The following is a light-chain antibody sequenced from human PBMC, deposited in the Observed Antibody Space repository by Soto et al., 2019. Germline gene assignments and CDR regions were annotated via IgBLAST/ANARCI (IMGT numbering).Light chain of an antibody. V-gene: IGKV1-12*01. CDR2: AAS. CDR3: QQANSFPWT. J-gene: IGKJ1*01. CDR1: QDIRSR. Sequence: DIQMTQSPSSVSASVGDRVTITCPASQDIRSRLDWYQQKPGKAPKLLIYAASTLQSGVPSRFSGSGSGTDFTLTISSLQPEDFATYYCQQANSFPWTFGQGTKVEI.